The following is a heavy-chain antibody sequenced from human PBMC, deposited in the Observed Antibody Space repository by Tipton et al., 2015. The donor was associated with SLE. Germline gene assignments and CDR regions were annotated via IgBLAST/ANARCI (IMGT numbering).Heavy chain of an antibody. J-gene: IGHJ4*01. CDR2: VYSGGNT. CDR1: GGSISSSPYY. V-gene: IGHV4-39*07. D-gene: IGHD1-26*01. CDR3: AIPTVGATGGFDS. Sequence: LRLSCTVSGGSISSSPYYWAWIRQPPGKGLEWIGTVYSGGNTYHIPSLKTRVTRSVDTSRSQFSLKLSSVTAADTAVYYCAIPTVGATGGFDSWGHGTLVIVSS.